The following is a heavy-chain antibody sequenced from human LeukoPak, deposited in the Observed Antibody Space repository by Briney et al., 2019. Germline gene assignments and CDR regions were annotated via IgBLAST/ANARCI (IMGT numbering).Heavy chain of an antibody. V-gene: IGHV3-11*01. CDR3: GGGRKYGSGSYYDY. Sequence: GGSLRLSCAASGFTFSNYYMSWIRQAPGKGLEWVSYISSSGSTIYYADSVKGRFTISRDNAKNSLYLQMNSLRADDTAVYYCGGGRKYGSGSYYDYWGQGTLVTVSS. J-gene: IGHJ4*02. CDR2: ISSSGSTI. CDR1: GFTFSNYY. D-gene: IGHD3-10*01.